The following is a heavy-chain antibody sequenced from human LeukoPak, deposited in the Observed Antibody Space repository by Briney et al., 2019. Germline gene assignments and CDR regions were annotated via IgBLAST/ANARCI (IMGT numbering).Heavy chain of an antibody. V-gene: IGHV4-31*03. Sequence: SETLSLTCTVSGGSISSGGYYWSWIRQHPGKGLEWIGYIYYSGSTYYNPSLKSRVTISVDTSKNQFSLKLSSVIAADTAVYYSARDVPAGILDIWGQGTMVTVSS. CDR2: IYYSGST. J-gene: IGHJ3*02. CDR1: GGSISSGGYY. CDR3: ARDVPAGILDI. D-gene: IGHD2-2*01.